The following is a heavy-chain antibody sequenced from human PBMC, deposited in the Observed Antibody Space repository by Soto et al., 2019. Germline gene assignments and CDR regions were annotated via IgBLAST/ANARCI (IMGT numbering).Heavy chain of an antibody. CDR3: ARSREMYYYDSSGYYAH. CDR2: VSFSGRT. CDR1: GHSISTSYY. J-gene: IGHJ4*02. V-gene: IGHV4-59*01. Sequence: SETLSLTCTVSGHSISTSYYWNWIRQSPGKELKGIGYVSFSGRTSYNPSLKNRVTISVDTSKNKLSLKQSTVNATKKDEYYCARSREMYYYDSSGYYAHWGQGTLVT. D-gene: IGHD3-22*01.